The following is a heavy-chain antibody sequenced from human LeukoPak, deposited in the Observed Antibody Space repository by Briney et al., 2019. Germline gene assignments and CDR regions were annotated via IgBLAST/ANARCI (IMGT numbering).Heavy chain of an antibody. CDR2: IYYSGST. J-gene: IGHJ6*02. CDR1: GGSISSYY. CDR3: ARQSYYGMDV. V-gene: IGHV4-59*08. Sequence: SETLSFTCTVSGGSISSYYWSWIRQPPGKGLEWIGYIYYSGSTNYNPSLKSRVTISVDTSKNQFSLKLSSVTAADTAVYYCARQSYYGMDVWGQGTTVTVSS.